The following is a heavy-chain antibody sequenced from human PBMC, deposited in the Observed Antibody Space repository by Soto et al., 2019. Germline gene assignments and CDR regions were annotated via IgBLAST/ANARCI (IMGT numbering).Heavy chain of an antibody. D-gene: IGHD4-17*01. CDR2: IIPIFGTA. CDR3: AGASDYGDYNWFDP. V-gene: IGHV1-69*12. Sequence: QVQLVQSVAEVKKPGSSVKVSCKASGGTFSSYAIRWVRQTPGPGLEWMGGIIPIFGTANYAQKFQGRVTISADECTSTGDMEMSSLRSNGTAVYYCAGASDYGDYNWFDPWGQGTLVTVSS. CDR1: GGTFSSYA. J-gene: IGHJ5*02.